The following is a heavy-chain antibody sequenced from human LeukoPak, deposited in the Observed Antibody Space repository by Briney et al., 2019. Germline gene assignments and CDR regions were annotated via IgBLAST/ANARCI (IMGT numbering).Heavy chain of an antibody. CDR1: GFTFSSYA. J-gene: IGHJ4*02. CDR3: AKDKALWFGEGLFDY. CDR2: ISGSGGST. V-gene: IGHV3-23*01. D-gene: IGHD3-10*01. Sequence: GGSLRLSCAASGFTFSSYAMSWVRQAPGKGLEWVSAISGSGGSTYYADSVKGRFTISRDNSKNTLYLQMNSLRAEDTAVYYCAKDKALWFGEGLFDYWGQGTLVTVSS.